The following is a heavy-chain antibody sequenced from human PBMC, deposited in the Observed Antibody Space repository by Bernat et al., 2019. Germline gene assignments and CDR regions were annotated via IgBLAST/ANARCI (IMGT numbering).Heavy chain of an antibody. V-gene: IGHV3-23*01. CDR2: ISGSGGST. CDR1: GFTFSSYA. J-gene: IGHJ4*02. CDR3: AKGSGDYYGSGNPNY. Sequence: EVQLLESGGGLVQPGGSLRLSCAASGFTFSSYAMSWVRQAPGKGLEWVAAISGSGGSTYYADPVKGRFTISRDNSKNTLYLQMNSLRAEDTAVYYCAKGSGDYYGSGNPNYWGQGTLVTVSS. D-gene: IGHD3-10*01.